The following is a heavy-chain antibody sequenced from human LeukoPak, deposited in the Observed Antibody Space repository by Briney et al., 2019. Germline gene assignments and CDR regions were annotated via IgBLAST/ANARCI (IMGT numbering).Heavy chain of an antibody. CDR1: GFTFSSYW. D-gene: IGHD3-22*01. V-gene: IGHV3-53*01. CDR2: IYSGGNT. Sequence: PGGSLRLSCAASGFTFSSYWMSWVRQAPGKGLEWVSVIYSGGNTYYADSVKGRFTISRDNSKNTLYLQMTSLRAEDTAVYYCARADYYDSSGYNDYWGQGTLVTVSS. CDR3: ARADYYDSSGYNDY. J-gene: IGHJ4*02.